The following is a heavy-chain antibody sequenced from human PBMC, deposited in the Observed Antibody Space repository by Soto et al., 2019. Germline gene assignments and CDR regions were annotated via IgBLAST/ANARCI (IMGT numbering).Heavy chain of an antibody. D-gene: IGHD2-15*01. CDR1: GGTFSTDA. Sequence: QVQLVQSGAEVKRPGSSVKVSCKAPGGTFSTDAISWVRQAPGQGLEWMGGVIPIFGTPKYAQKFQGRVTITADESTSTGYMELCSLRSEDTAVYYCARSQGGSSSLDIYYYYYYGMDVWGQGTTVTVSS. CDR3: ARSQGGSSSLDIYYYYYYGMDV. CDR2: VIPIFGTP. V-gene: IGHV1-69*01. J-gene: IGHJ6*02.